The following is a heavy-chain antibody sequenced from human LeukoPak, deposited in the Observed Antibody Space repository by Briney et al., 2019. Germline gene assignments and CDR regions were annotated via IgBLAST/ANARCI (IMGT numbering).Heavy chain of an antibody. Sequence: GGSLRLSCAASGFTFSSYWMSRVRQAPGKGLEWVADIKQDGSETYYVDSVKGRFTISRDNAKNELYLQLNSLRAEDTAVYYYARADSSGYYSDYWGQGTLLTVSS. V-gene: IGHV3-7*01. CDR2: IKQDGSET. CDR3: ARADSSGYYSDY. D-gene: IGHD3-22*01. CDR1: GFTFSSYW. J-gene: IGHJ4*02.